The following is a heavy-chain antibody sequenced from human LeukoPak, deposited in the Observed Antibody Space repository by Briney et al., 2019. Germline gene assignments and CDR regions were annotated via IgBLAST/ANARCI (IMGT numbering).Heavy chain of an antibody. V-gene: IGHV4-59*08. CDR1: GGSISSYY. CDR3: ARGGVDWFDP. CDR2: IYYSGST. J-gene: IGHJ5*02. D-gene: IGHD3-3*01. Sequence: PPETLSLTCTVSGGSISSYYWSWIRQPPGKGLEWIGYIYYSGSTNYNPSLKSRVTISVDTSKNQFSLKLSSVTAADTAVYYCARGGVDWFDPWGQGTLVTVSS.